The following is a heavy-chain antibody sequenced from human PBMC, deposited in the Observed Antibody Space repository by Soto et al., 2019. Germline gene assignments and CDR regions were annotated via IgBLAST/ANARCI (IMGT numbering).Heavy chain of an antibody. D-gene: IGHD4-17*01. Sequence: QVQLQESGPGLVKPSETLSLTCTVSGGSVSSGSYYWSWIRQPPGKGLEWIGYIYYSGSTNYNPSLKSRVTISVDTSKNQCSLKLSSVTAADTAVYYCARAGGHDYGGRNFDYWGQGTLVTVSS. V-gene: IGHV4-61*01. CDR1: GGSVSSGSYY. J-gene: IGHJ4*02. CDR3: ARAGGHDYGGRNFDY. CDR2: IYYSGST.